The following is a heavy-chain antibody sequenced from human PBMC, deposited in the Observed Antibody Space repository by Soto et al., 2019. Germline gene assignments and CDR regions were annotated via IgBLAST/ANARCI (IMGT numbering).Heavy chain of an antibody. CDR1: GFTFSSYA. CDR3: AKYNDYVWGSYRNPLDY. D-gene: IGHD3-16*02. CDR2: ISGSGGST. Sequence: GGSLRLSCAASGFTFSSYAMSWVRQAPGKGLEWVSTISGSGGSTYYADSVKGRFTISRDNSKNTLYLQMNSLRAGDTAVYYCAKYNDYVWGSYRNPLDYWGQGT. V-gene: IGHV3-23*01. J-gene: IGHJ4*02.